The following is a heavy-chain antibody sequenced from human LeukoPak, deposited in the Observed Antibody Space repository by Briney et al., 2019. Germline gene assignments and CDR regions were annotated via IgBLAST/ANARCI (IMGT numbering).Heavy chain of an antibody. J-gene: IGHJ4*02. CDR1: GGSISSYY. V-gene: IGHV4-59*01. D-gene: IGHD6-13*01. CDR3: ARDRGGIAAAGGQIDY. Sequence: PAETLSLTCTVSGGSISSYYWSWLRQPPGKGLEWGGYIYYSGSTNYNPSLKSRVTISVDTSKNQFSLKLSCVKAADTAAYYGARDRGGIAAAGGQIDYWGQGTLVTLPS. CDR2: IYYSGST.